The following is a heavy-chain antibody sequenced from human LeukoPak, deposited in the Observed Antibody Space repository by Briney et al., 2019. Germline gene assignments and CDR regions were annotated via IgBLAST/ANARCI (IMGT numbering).Heavy chain of an antibody. CDR1: GFTFSSYS. D-gene: IGHD5-24*01. CDR3: ASPPGRDGYNLGH. J-gene: IGHJ4*02. V-gene: IGHV3-21*01. Sequence: GGSLRLSCAASGFTFSSYSMNWVRQAPGKGLEWVSSISSSSSYIYYADSVKGRFTISRDNAKNSLYLQMNSLRAEDTAVYYCASPPGRDGYNLGHWGQGTLVTVSS. CDR2: ISSSSSYI.